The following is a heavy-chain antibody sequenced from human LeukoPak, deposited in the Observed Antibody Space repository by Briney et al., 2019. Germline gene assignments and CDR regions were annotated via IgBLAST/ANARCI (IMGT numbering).Heavy chain of an antibody. V-gene: IGHV4-59*01. CDR1: GGSISSYY. J-gene: IGHJ1*01. D-gene: IGHD5-12*01. CDR3: ERVRTGNTGSPEYFED. CDR2: LFYSRNT. Sequence: KPSETLSLTCSVSGGSISSYYWSWIRQPPGKGLEWIGYLFYSRNTNSNPSLKSRVTILADTSKNQFSLRLNPVTAADTAVYFCERVRTGNTGSPEYFEDWGQGTLVTVSS.